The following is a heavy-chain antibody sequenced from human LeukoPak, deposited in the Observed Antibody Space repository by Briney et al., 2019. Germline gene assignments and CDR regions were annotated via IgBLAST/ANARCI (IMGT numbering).Heavy chain of an antibody. J-gene: IGHJ3*02. CDR3: ASRLTDYGSGSYYRAFDI. CDR2: IIPIFGTA. CDR1: GGAFSSYA. V-gene: IGHV1-69*01. Sequence: SVKVSCKASGGAFSSYAISWVRQAPGQGLEWMGGIIPIFGTANYAQKFQGRVTITADESTSTAYMELSSLRSEDTAVYYCASRLTDYGSGSYYRAFDIWGQGTMVTVSS. D-gene: IGHD3-10*01.